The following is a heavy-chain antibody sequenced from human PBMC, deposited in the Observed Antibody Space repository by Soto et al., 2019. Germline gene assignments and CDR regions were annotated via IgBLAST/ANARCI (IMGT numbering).Heavy chain of an antibody. V-gene: IGHV1-2*04. CDR2: INPNSGGT. D-gene: IGHD4-17*01. J-gene: IGHJ6*02. CDR1: GYSFTGYY. CDR3: ARDYGDYYGMDV. Sequence: ASVKVPSKASGYSFTGYYMHWVRQAPGQGLEWMGWINPNSGGTNYAQKFQGWVTMTRDTSISTAYMELSRLRSDDTAVYYCARDYGDYYGMDVWGQGTTVTVSS.